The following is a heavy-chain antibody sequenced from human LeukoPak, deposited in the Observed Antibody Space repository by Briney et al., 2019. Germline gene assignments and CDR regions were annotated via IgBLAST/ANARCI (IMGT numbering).Heavy chain of an antibody. CDR3: ARDSGMLEWSQY. CDR2: ISSSSSYI. V-gene: IGHV3-21*01. J-gene: IGHJ4*02. D-gene: IGHD3-3*01. Sequence: GGSLRLSCAASGFTFSSYSMNWVRQAPGKGLEWVSSISSSSSYIYYADSVKGRFTISRDNAKNSLYLQMNSLRAEDTAVYYCARDSGMLEWSQYWGQGTLVTVSS. CDR1: GFTFSSYS.